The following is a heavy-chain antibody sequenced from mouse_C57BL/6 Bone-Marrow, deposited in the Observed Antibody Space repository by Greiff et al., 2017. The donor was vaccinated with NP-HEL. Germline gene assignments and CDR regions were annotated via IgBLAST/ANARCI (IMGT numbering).Heavy chain of an antibody. CDR1: GFTFSDYG. Sequence: VQLKESGGGLVKPGGSLKLSCAASGFTFSDYGMHWVRQAPEKGLEWVAYISSGSSPIYYAATVKGRFTISRDNAKNTRFLQMTSLRSEDTAMYYCARGYYYDGSSYWYFDVWGTGTTVTVSS. V-gene: IGHV5-17*01. J-gene: IGHJ1*03. D-gene: IGHD1-1*01. CDR2: ISSGSSPI. CDR3: ARGYYYDGSSYWYFDV.